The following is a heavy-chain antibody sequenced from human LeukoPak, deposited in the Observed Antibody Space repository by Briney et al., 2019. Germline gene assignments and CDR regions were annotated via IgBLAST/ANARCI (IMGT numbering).Heavy chain of an antibody. D-gene: IGHD3-10*01. V-gene: IGHV4-34*01. CDR3: ASYRNVLLWFGELSPPFQH. Sequence: SETLSLTCAVYGGSFSGYYWSWIRQPPGKGLEWIGEINHSGSTNYNPSLKGRVTISVDTSKNQFSLKLSSVTAADTAVYYCASYRNVLLWFGELSPPFQHWGQGTLVTVSS. J-gene: IGHJ1*01. CDR2: INHSGST. CDR1: GGSFSGYY.